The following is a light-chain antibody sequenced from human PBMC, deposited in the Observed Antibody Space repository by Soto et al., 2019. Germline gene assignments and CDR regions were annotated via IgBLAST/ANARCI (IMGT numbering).Light chain of an antibody. V-gene: IGKV1-39*01. CDR3: QQSYSIPLT. J-gene: IGKJ4*01. Sequence: DIPMTQSPSSLSASVGDRVTITCRASQSIYNYLNWYQQKPQKAPKLLIYAASSLQSGVPSRFSGSGSGTDFTLTISSLQPEDFATYYCQQSYSIPLTFGGGTKVEIK. CDR2: AAS. CDR1: QSIYNY.